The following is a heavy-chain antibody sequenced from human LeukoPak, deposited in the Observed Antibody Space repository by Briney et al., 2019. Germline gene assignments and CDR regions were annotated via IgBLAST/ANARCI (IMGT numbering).Heavy chain of an antibody. CDR3: ARDYGGTQDY. J-gene: IGHJ4*02. CDR2: ISYDGSNK. D-gene: IGHD3-16*01. CDR1: GYTFTDYY. V-gene: IGHV3-30-3*01. Sequence: SCKASGYTFTDYYMHWVRQAPGKGLEWVAVISYDGSNKYYADSVKGRFTISRDNSKNTLYLQMNSLRAEDTAVYYCARDYGGTQDYWGQGTLVTVSS.